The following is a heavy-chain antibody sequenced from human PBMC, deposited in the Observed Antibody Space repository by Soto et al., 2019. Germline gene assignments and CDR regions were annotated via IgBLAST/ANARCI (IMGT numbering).Heavy chain of an antibody. Sequence: PSETLSLTCTVSGGSISSYYWSWIRQPAGKGLEWIGRIYTSGSTNYNPSLKSRVTRSVDTSKNQFSLKLSSVTAADTAVYYCARGPNYASTYGMDVWGQGTTVTVSS. CDR1: GGSISSYY. CDR3: ARGPNYASTYGMDV. D-gene: IGHD1-7*01. CDR2: IYTSGST. J-gene: IGHJ6*02. V-gene: IGHV4-4*07.